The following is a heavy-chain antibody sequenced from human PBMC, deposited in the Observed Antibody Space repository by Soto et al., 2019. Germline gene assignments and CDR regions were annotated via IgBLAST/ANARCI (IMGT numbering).Heavy chain of an antibody. CDR2: INTDNGNT. CDR3: ARDQGITTFGVYSMYYYGMDV. J-gene: IGHJ6*02. V-gene: IGHV1-18*01. Sequence: QVQLVQSGAEVKKPGASMKVSCKASGYTFTNSGIIWVRQAPGQGLEWLGWINTDNGNTNYAQHLQGRVTLTTDTPTSTAYMDLRSLRSDDTAVYYCARDQGITTFGVYSMYYYGMDVWGPGTTVTVSS. D-gene: IGHD3-3*01. CDR1: GYTFTNSG.